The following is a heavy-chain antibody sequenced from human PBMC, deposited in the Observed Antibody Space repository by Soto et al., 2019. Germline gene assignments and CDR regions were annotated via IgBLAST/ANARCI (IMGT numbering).Heavy chain of an antibody. CDR2: ISGSGGST. V-gene: IGHV3-23*01. CDR3: AKSDSGLFDE. J-gene: IGHJ4*02. CDR1: GFTFSSSA. Sequence: GSLRLSCTASGFTFSSSAMSWVRQAPGKGLECVSVISGSGGSTSYADSVKGRFTISRDNSKNTLYLQMNSLRAEDTAIYYCAKSDSGLFDEWGQRTLVTVSS.